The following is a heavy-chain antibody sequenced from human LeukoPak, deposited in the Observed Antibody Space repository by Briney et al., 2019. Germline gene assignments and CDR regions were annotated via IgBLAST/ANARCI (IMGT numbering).Heavy chain of an antibody. V-gene: IGHV4-39*07. CDR1: GGSISSSGYY. J-gene: IGHJ4*02. Sequence: PSETLSLTCTVSGGSISSSGYYWGWIRQPPGKGLEWIGSIYSSGSTYYNPSLKSRVTISINTSKNQFSLKLSSVTAADTAVYYCARGIAVAGPIFDYWGQGTLVTVSS. CDR3: ARGIAVAGPIFDY. D-gene: IGHD6-19*01. CDR2: IYSSGST.